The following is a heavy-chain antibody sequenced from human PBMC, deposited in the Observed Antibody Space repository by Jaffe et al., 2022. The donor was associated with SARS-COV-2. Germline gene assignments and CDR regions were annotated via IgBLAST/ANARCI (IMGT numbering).Heavy chain of an antibody. D-gene: IGHD2-2*01. CDR2: INAGNGNT. Sequence: QVQLVQSGAEVKKPGASVKVSCKASGYTFTSYAMHWVRQAPGQRLEWMGWINAGNGNTKYSQKFQGRVTITRDTSASTAYMELSSLRSEDTAVYYCARDLTPLATASPFDYWGQGTLVTVSS. V-gene: IGHV1-3*01. CDR3: ARDLTPLATASPFDY. CDR1: GYTFTSYA. J-gene: IGHJ4*02.